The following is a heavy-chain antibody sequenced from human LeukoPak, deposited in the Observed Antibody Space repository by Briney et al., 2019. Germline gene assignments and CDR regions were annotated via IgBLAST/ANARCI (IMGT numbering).Heavy chain of an antibody. D-gene: IGHD2-2*01. Sequence: PGGSLRLSCAPSGFGFSRYLMSWGGQAPGQGLEWVDNIKEDGTEKHYVDSVKGRFTISRDNAKNSLYLQMNSLRVEDTAVYYCAREDASSHDYWGQGTLVTVSS. CDR2: IKEDGTEK. V-gene: IGHV3-7*01. CDR3: AREDASSHDY. J-gene: IGHJ4*02. CDR1: GFGFSRYL.